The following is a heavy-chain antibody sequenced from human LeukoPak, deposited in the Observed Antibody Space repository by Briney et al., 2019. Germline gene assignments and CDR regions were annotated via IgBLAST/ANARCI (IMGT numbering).Heavy chain of an antibody. Sequence: GGSLRLSCAASGFTFSSYEMNWVRQAPGKGLEWVSYISSSGSTTYYADSVKGRFTISRDNAKNSLYLQMNSLRAEDTAVYYRARIRFSSSGMDVWGQGTTVTVSS. V-gene: IGHV3-48*03. CDR2: ISSSGSTT. J-gene: IGHJ6*02. CDR3: ARIRFSSSGMDV. D-gene: IGHD6-6*01. CDR1: GFTFSSYE.